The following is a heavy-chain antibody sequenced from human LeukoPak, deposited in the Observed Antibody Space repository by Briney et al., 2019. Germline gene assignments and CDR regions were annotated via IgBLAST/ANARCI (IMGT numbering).Heavy chain of an antibody. CDR1: GFTFSNYG. J-gene: IGHJ3*01. V-gene: IGHV3-74*01. CDR3: VVVVEPPDSDGFDV. Sequence: GGSLRLSCAASGFTFSNYGMDWVRQAPGKGLEWVSLINADGSTATYADSVKGRFTISRDNARNTLSLQMNSLTIEDTAVYYCVVVVEPPDSDGFDVWGQGTMITVSS. D-gene: IGHD1-14*01. CDR2: INADGSTA.